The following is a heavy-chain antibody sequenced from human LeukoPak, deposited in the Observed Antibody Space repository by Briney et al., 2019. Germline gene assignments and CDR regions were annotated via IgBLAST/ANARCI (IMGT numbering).Heavy chain of an antibody. Sequence: GGSLRLSCAASGFTFSSYAMSWVRQAPGRGLEWVSGISGSGGNTYYPDSVKGRFTISRDNSKNTLYLQMNSLRAEDTAVYYCAKGRDRSGYYWFDPWGQGTLVTVPS. CDR3: AKGRDRSGYYWFDP. CDR2: ISGSGGNT. J-gene: IGHJ5*02. V-gene: IGHV3-23*01. D-gene: IGHD3-22*01. CDR1: GFTFSSYA.